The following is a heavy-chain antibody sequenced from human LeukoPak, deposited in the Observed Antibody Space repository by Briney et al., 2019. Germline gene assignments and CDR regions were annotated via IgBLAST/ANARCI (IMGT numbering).Heavy chain of an antibody. CDR2: ISDDGSNK. J-gene: IGHJ4*02. CDR3: AKWIGELLFGYFDY. CDR1: GFTFSSYA. D-gene: IGHD3-10*01. V-gene: IGHV3-30*18. Sequence: GGSLRLSCAASGFTFSSYAMHWVRQAPGKGLEWVAVISDDGSNKYYADSVKGRFTISRDNSKNTLYLQMNSLRAEDTAVYYCAKWIGELLFGYFDYWGQGTLVTVSS.